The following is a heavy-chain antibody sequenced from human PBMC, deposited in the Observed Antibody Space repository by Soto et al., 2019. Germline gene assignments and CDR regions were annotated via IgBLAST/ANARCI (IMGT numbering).Heavy chain of an antibody. CDR1: GFTFTSHN. CDR3: ARELSTIIRAYN. CDR2: ISPYDHSF. V-gene: IGHV3-21*02. J-gene: IGHJ4*02. Sequence: EVQLVESGGGLVKRGGSLRLSCAASGFTFTSHNIYWFRQAPGKGLEWVSSISPYDHSFYYADSVKGRFTVSKDNAKSSVFLQMDSLRAEDTAIYYCARELSTIIRAYNWGQGTLVTVSS. D-gene: IGHD3-10*01.